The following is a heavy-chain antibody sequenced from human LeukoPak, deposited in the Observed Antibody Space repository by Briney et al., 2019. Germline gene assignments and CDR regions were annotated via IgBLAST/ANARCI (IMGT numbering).Heavy chain of an antibody. D-gene: IGHD2-21*02. CDR2: IYYSGST. J-gene: IGHJ6*03. CDR1: GGSISSYY. CDR3: ARGTVVVTARRNYYYYMDV. V-gene: IGHV4-59*01. Sequence: SETLSLTCTVSGGSISSYYWSWIQQPPGKGLEWIGYIYYSGSTNYNPSLKSRVTISVDTSKNQFSLKLSSVTAADTAVYYCARGTVVVTARRNYYYYMDVWGKGTTVTVSS.